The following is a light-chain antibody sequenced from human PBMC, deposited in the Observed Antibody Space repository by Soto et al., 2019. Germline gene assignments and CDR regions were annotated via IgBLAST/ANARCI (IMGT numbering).Light chain of an antibody. CDR2: KAS. Sequence: EIQMTQSPSTLSGSVGDRVTITCRASQTISSWLAWYQQKPGKAPKLLIYKASTLESGVPSRFGGSGSGTEFSLTLSSLQPDDFATYYCQPYNSYSQTFGQGTKVDIK. CDR3: QPYNSYSQT. J-gene: IGKJ1*01. CDR1: QTISSW. V-gene: IGKV1-5*03.